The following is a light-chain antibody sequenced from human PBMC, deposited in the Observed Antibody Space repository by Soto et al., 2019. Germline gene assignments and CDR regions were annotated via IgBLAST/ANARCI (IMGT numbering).Light chain of an antibody. J-gene: IGLJ1*01. CDR1: SSNIGSFT. CDR3: AAWDDSLNGYV. V-gene: IGLV1-44*01. CDR2: SNN. Sequence: QSVLTQPPSASGTPGQRVTISCSGSSSNIGSFTVNWYQHVPGTAPKLLIYSNNQRPSGVPDRFSGSKSGTSASLAISGLQSEDEADYYCAAWDDSLNGYVFATGTKLTVL.